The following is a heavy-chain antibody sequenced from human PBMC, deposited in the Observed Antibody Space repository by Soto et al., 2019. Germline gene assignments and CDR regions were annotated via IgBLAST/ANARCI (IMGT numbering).Heavy chain of an antibody. J-gene: IGHJ4*02. V-gene: IGHV4-34*01. Sequence: QVQLQQWGAGLLKPSETLSLTCAVYGGSFSGYYWSWIRQPPGKGLEWIGEINHSGSTNYNPSLKSRVPISVDTSKNQFSLKLSSATAADTAVYYCAREYGGNSGTFDYWGQGTLVTVSS. D-gene: IGHD2-21*02. CDR1: GGSFSGYY. CDR2: INHSGST. CDR3: AREYGGNSGTFDY.